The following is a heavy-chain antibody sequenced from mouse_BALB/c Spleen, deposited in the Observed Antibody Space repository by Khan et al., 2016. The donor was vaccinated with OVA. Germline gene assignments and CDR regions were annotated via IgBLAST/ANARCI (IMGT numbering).Heavy chain of an antibody. V-gene: IGHV2-6-5*01. CDR1: GFSLSDYG. CDR2: IWGGEST. Sequence: QVQLQQSGPGLVAPSQNLSLTCTVSGFSLSDYGVSWIRQPPGKGLEWLGVIWGGESTYYNSDLKSRLSISKDNSKSQVFLKMSSLQSDDTAMFYCAKGVWSYYYTLDYWGQGTSVTVSS. J-gene: IGHJ4*01. CDR3: AKGVWSYYYTLDY.